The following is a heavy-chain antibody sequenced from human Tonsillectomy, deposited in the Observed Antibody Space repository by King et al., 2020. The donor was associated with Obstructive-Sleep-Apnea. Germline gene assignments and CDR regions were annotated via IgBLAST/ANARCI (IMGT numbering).Heavy chain of an antibody. J-gene: IGHJ4*02. CDR3: AKEGLTVGPSSFDS. D-gene: IGHD1-26*01. V-gene: IGHV3-23*04. CDR2: LNGDGDNS. CDR1: GFTFNNYA. Sequence: VQLVESGGGLVQPGESLRLSCAASGFTFNNYAMSWVRQAPGKRPEWVSALNGDGDNSFYAESVQGRFTISRDNSKNTLYLQMNSLRDEDTGIYYCAKEGLTVGPSSFDSWGQGTLVTVSS.